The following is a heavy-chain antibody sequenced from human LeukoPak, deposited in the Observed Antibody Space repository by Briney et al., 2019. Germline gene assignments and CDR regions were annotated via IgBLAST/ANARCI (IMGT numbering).Heavy chain of an antibody. V-gene: IGHV3-48*01. CDR2: ISSSSSTI. CDR3: ARGAYYYED. D-gene: IGHD3-22*01. Sequence: GGSLRLSCAASGFTFSSHSMNWVRQAPGKGLEWVSYISSSSSTIYYADSVKGRFTISRDNAKNSLYLQMNSLRAEDTAVYYCARGAYYYEDWGQGALVTVSS. CDR1: GFTFSSHS. J-gene: IGHJ4*02.